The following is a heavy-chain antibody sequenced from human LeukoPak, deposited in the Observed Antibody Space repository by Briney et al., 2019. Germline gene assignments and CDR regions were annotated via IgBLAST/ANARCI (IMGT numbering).Heavy chain of an antibody. Sequence: GGSLRLSCEASGFTFSSYAMNWVRQVPGKGLEWVSSITGSGSDTYFVDSVKGRFTISRDNFKNTLYLQLNSLRAEDTAVYYCAKGTEGYCSGTICYPFDYWGRGTLVTVSS. V-gene: IGHV3-23*01. CDR3: AKGTEGYCSGTICYPFDY. D-gene: IGHD2-15*01. J-gene: IGHJ4*02. CDR2: ITGSGSDT. CDR1: GFTFSSYA.